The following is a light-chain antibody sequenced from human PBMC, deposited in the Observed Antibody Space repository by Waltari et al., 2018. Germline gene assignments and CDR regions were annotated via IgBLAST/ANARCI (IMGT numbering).Light chain of an antibody. Sequence: EIVLTQSPATLSLSPGERAVLSCRASQSVSVNLARYQQKPGQAPRLLIYGASSRATGIPVRFSGSGSGTEFTLIISSLEPEDGAVYYGQKNDNWPHSFGQGTKVEIK. CDR1: QSVSVN. J-gene: IGKJ2*03. CDR2: GAS. V-gene: IGKV3D-15*01. CDR3: QKNDNWPHS.